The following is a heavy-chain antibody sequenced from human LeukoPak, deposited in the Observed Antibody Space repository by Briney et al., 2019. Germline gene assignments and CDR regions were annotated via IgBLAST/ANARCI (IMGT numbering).Heavy chain of an antibody. J-gene: IGHJ4*02. CDR2: FDPEDGEA. CDR1: GYTLTELS. CDR3: ATRKGTQLRYFDWSFDY. Sequence: AAVKVSCKVSGYTLTELSMHWVRQAPGKGLEWMGGFDPEDGEAIYAQKFQGRVTMTEDTSTDTAYMELSSLRSEDTAVYYCATRKGTQLRYFDWSFDYWGQGTLVTVSS. D-gene: IGHD3-9*01. V-gene: IGHV1-24*01.